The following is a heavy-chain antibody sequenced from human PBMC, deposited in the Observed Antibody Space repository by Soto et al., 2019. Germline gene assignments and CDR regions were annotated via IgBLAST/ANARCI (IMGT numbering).Heavy chain of an antibody. Sequence: QVQLQESGPGLVKPSQTLSLTCTVSGGSISSGDYYWSWIRQHPGKGLEWTGYIYYSGSTYYNPSLKSRVTISVDTSKNQFSLKLNSVTAADTAVYYCARWWSGSRQGFDPWGQGTLVTVSS. CDR2: IYYSGST. J-gene: IGHJ5*02. CDR3: ARWWSGSRQGFDP. D-gene: IGHD3-3*01. CDR1: GGSISSGDYY. V-gene: IGHV4-31*03.